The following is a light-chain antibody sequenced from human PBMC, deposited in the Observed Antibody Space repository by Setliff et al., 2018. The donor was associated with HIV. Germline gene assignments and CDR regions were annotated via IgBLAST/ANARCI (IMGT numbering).Light chain of an antibody. Sequence: QSALAQPPSVSGPPGQSVTISCTGTSSDVGSYNRVAWYQQTPGAAPKLMIYEVSNRPSGVPDRFSGSKSGNTASLTISGLLAEDEADYYCSSYASTSYASSSSYVFGTGTKVTVL. J-gene: IGLJ1*01. CDR3: SSYASTSYASSSSYV. CDR2: EVS. V-gene: IGLV2-18*02. CDR1: SSDVGSYNR.